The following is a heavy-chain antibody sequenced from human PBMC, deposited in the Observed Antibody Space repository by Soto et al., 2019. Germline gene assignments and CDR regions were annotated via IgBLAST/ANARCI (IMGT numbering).Heavy chain of an antibody. CDR3: ARYVNDYIWGSYRPYLYYFDY. J-gene: IGHJ4*02. CDR1: GRSFSVYY. Sequence: SHTLSFTFAVYGRSFSVYYWSWIRQPPGKGLEWIGEINHSGSTNYNPSLKSRVTISVDTSKNQFSLKLSSVTAADTAVYYCARYVNDYIWGSYRPYLYYFDYWGQG. CDR2: INHSGST. D-gene: IGHD3-16*02. V-gene: IGHV4-34*01.